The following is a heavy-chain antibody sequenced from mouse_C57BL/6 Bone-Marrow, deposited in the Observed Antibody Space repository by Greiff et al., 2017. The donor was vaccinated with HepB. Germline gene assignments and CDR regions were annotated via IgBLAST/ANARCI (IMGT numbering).Heavy chain of an antibody. CDR3: ARVSLRSRSYAMDY. J-gene: IGHJ4*01. V-gene: IGHV14-2*01. CDR2: IDPEDGDT. Sequence: DVLLVESGAELVKPGASVKLSCTASGFNFKDYYMHWVKQRTEQGLEWIGRIDPEDGDTKYAAKFKGKATITADTSSNTDYLQLSSLTSEDTAVYYCARVSLRSRSYAMDYWGQGTSVTVSS. CDR1: GFNFKDYY.